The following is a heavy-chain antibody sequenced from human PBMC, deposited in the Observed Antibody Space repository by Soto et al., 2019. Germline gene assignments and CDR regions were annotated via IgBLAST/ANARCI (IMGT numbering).Heavy chain of an antibody. CDR3: ARESEDLTSNIDY. CDR1: GFTFTSYS. CDR2: ISRATNYI. V-gene: IGHV3-21*01. Sequence: GGSLRLSCAPSGFTFTSYSTNWVSQAPGKGLEWVSSISRATNYIYYGDSMKGRFTISRDNATKSPYLKMNSLRAEDTSVYYFARESEDLTSNIDYWGQGTLVTVSS. J-gene: IGHJ4*02.